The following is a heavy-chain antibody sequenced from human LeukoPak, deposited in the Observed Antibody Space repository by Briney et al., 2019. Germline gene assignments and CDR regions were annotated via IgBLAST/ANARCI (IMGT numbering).Heavy chain of an antibody. CDR3: AKDPSYYYDSSGYYREYYFDY. D-gene: IGHD3-22*01. CDR2: ISGSGGST. V-gene: IGHV3-23*01. CDR1: GFTFSSYA. J-gene: IGHJ4*02. Sequence: GGSLRLSCAASGFTFSSYAMSWVRQAPGKGLEWVSAISGSGGSTYYADSVKGRFTISRDNSKNTLYLQMNSLRAEDTAVYYCAKDPSYYYDSSGYYREYYFDYWGQGTLVTVSS.